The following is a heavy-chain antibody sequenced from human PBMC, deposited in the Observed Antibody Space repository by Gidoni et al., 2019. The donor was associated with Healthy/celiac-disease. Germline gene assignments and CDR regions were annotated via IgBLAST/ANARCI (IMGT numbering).Heavy chain of an antibody. CDR2: ISSSSSYI. Sequence: EVQLVESGGGLVKPGGSLRLSCAASGFTFSSYSMNWVRQAPGKGLEWVSSISSSSSYIYYADSVKCRFTISRDNAKNSLYLQMNSLRAEDTAVYYCARGRIAAAGKFDYWGQGTLVTVSS. D-gene: IGHD6-13*01. CDR3: ARGRIAAAGKFDY. V-gene: IGHV3-21*01. J-gene: IGHJ4*02. CDR1: GFTFSSYS.